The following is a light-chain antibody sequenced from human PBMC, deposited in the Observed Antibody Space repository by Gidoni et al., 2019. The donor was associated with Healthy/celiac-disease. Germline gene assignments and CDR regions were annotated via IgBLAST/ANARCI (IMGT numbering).Light chain of an antibody. Sequence: DIVMTQSPPSLPVTPGEPASISCRSSQSLLHSNGYNYLDWYLQQPGQSPQLLIYLGSNRASGVPDRCSGSGSGTDFTLKISRVEAEDVGVYYCMPALQTPFTFGGGTKVEIK. CDR2: LGS. V-gene: IGKV2-28*01. CDR3: MPALQTPFT. J-gene: IGKJ4*01. CDR1: QSLLHSNGYNY.